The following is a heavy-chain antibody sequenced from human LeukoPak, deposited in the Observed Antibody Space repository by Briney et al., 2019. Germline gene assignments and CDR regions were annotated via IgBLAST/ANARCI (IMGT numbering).Heavy chain of an antibody. CDR1: GGSISSYY. CDR3: ARDGDGYNSYFDY. V-gene: IGHV4-59*01. J-gene: IGHJ4*02. D-gene: IGHD5-24*01. CDR2: IYYSGST. Sequence: SETLSLTCTVSGGSISSYYWSWIRRPPGKGLEWIGYIYYSGSTNYNPSLKSRVTISVDTSKDQFSLKLSSVTAADTAVYYCARDGDGYNSYFDYWGQGTLVTVSS.